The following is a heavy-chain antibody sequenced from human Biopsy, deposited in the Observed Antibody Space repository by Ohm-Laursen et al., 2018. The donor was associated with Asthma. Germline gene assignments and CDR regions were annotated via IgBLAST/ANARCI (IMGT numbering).Heavy chain of an antibody. CDR2: ISFDGSNE. CDR1: RFTYE. J-gene: IGHJ4*02. V-gene: IGHV3-30*18. Sequence: SLRLSCTASRFTYEMHWVRQAPGKGLEWVAVISFDGSNEDYADSVKGRFTISRDNSKKTLFLEMNSLRPEGTAVYYCAKELFPGWELRRGPDSWGQGTLVTVSS. D-gene: IGHD1-26*01. CDR3: AKELFPGWELRRGPDS.